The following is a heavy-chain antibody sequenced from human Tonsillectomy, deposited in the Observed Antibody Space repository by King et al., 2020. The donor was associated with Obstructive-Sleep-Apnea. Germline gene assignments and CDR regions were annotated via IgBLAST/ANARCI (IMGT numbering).Heavy chain of an antibody. CDR3: ARLRPTYWYFDL. CDR2: IYYSGIT. D-gene: IGHD4-17*01. V-gene: IGHV4-39*07. Sequence: QLQESGPGLVKPSETLSLTCTVSAGSFSSSIYYWGWIRQPPGKGLEWMGTIYYSGITYYKPSLKSRVTISFDTSKDQFSLKLNSVTAADTAVYYCARLRPTYWYFDLWGRGTLVTVSS. CDR1: AGSFSSSIYY. J-gene: IGHJ2*01.